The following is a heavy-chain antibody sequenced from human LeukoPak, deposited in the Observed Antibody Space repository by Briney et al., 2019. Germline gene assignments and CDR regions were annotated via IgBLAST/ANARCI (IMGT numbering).Heavy chain of an antibody. J-gene: IGHJ4*02. CDR1: GYTLTELP. V-gene: IGHV1-24*01. CDR2: IDPEDGET. Sequence: ASVKVSCKVSGYTLTELPMHWVRQAPGKGLEWMGGIDPEDGETIYAQKFQGRVPMTEDTSTDTAYMELSSLRSEDTAVYYCATGGLAAAGLRGTIDYWGQGSLVTVSS. CDR3: ATGGLAAAGLRGTIDY. D-gene: IGHD6-13*01.